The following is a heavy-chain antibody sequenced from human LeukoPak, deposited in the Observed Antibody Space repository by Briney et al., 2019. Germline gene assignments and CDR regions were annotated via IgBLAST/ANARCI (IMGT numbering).Heavy chain of an antibody. CDR3: ARAVPAFYESEMATTAYYFDY. CDR1: GGSISSYY. Sequence: SETLSLTCSVSGGSISSYYWSWIRQPPGKGLEWIGYIYYSGSTNYNPSLKSRVTISVDTSKNQFSLKLSSVTAADTAVYYCARAVPAFYESEMATTAYYFDYWGQGTLVTVSS. J-gene: IGHJ4*02. CDR2: IYYSGST. D-gene: IGHD5-24*01. V-gene: IGHV4-59*01.